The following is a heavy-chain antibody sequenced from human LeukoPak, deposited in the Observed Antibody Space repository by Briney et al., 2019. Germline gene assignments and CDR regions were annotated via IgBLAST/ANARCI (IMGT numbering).Heavy chain of an antibody. V-gene: IGHV4-39*01. Sequence: SETLSLTCTVSGGSISSSSYYWGWIRQPPGKGLEWIGSIYYSGTTYYNPSLKSRVTISVDTSKTQFSLKLSSVTAADTAVYYCARAVYRVRGVFIPYWGQGTLVTVSS. CDR2: IYYSGTT. CDR1: GGSISSSSYY. D-gene: IGHD3-10*01. J-gene: IGHJ4*02. CDR3: ARAVYRVRGVFIPY.